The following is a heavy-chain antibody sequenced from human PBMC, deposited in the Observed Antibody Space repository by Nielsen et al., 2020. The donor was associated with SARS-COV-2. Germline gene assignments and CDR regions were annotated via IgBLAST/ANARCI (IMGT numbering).Heavy chain of an antibody. CDR3: TRAPYSSGDFDF. V-gene: IGHV3-33*01. Sequence: GESLKISCAASGFTFGSYGMHWVRQAPGKGLECFAVIWYDGSEIYYADSVNGRFTISRDTSKNTLYLQMNSLRVEDTAVYYCTRAPYSSGDFDFWGQGTLVTVSS. D-gene: IGHD6-25*01. CDR2: IWYDGSEI. J-gene: IGHJ4*02. CDR1: GFTFGSYG.